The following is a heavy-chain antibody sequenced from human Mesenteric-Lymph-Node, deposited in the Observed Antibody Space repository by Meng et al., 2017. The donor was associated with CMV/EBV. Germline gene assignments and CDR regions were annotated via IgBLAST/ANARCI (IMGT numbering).Heavy chain of an antibody. CDR3: ARGPSYSSGFPDC. V-gene: IGHV1-8*02. Sequence: QEQLVQSGAEVKRPGASVKVSCKASGYTFTSFDINWVRQATGQWPEWMGWMNPNSGNTGYAQKFQGRATLTRDTSISTAYMELSSLRSEDTAVYYCARGPSYSSGFPDCWGQGTLVTVSS. D-gene: IGHD6-19*01. CDR1: GYTFTSFD. CDR2: MNPNSGNT. J-gene: IGHJ4*02.